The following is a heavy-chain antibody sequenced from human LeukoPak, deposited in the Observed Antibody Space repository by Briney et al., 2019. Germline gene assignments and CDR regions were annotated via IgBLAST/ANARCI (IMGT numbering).Heavy chain of an antibody. D-gene: IGHD3-3*01. V-gene: IGHV3-23*01. CDR1: GFTFSSYA. CDR3: AKSDYDFWSGYRNYYYGMDV. CDR2: ISGSGGST. J-gene: IGHJ6*02. Sequence: AGGSLRLSCAASGFTFSSYAMSWVRQAPGKGLEWVSAISGSGGSTYYADSVKGRFTISRDNSKNTLYLQMNSLRAEDTAVYYCAKSDYDFWSGYRNYYYGMDVWGQGTTVTVSS.